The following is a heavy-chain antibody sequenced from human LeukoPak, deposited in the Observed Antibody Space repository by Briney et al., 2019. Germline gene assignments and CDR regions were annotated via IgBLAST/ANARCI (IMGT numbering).Heavy chain of an antibody. V-gene: IGHV3-48*03. CDR3: ARDWGSGWYWDY. CDR1: GFTFSSYE. D-gene: IGHD6-19*01. J-gene: IGHJ4*02. Sequence: GGSLRLSCAASGFTFSSYEMNWVRQAPGKGLEWVSYISSSGSTIYYADSVKGRFTISRDNAKNSLYLQMNSLRAEDTAVYYCARDWGSGWYWDYWGQGTLVTVSS. CDR2: ISSSGSTI.